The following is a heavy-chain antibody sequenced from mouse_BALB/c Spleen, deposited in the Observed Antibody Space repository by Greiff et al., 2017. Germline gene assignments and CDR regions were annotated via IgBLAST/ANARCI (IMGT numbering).Heavy chain of an antibody. CDR3: ARSNWYYAMDY. J-gene: IGHJ4*01. CDR1: GYAFSSSW. V-gene: IGHV1-82*01. Sequence: QVQLQQSGPELVKPGASVKISCKASGYAFSSSWMNWVKQRPGQGLEWIGRIYPGDGDTNYNGKFKGKATLTADKSSSTAYMQLSSLTSVDSAVYFCARSNWYYAMDYWGQGTSVTVSS. D-gene: IGHD4-1*01. CDR2: IYPGDGDT.